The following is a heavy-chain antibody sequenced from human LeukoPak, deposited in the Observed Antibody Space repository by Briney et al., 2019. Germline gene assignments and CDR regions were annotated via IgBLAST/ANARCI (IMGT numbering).Heavy chain of an antibody. D-gene: IGHD2-2*01. CDR3: ARERWGYCSSTSCSYYFDY. V-gene: IGHV4-61*02. J-gene: IGHJ4*02. Sequence: SETLSLTCTVSGGSISSGSYYWSWIRQPAGKGLEWIGRIYTGGSTNYNPSLKSRVTISVDTSKNQFSLKLSSVTAADTAVYYCARERWGYCSSTSCSYYFDYWGQGTLVTVSS. CDR2: IYTGGST. CDR1: GGSISSGSYY.